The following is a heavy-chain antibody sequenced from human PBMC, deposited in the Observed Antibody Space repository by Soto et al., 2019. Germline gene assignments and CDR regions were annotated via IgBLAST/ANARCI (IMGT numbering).Heavy chain of an antibody. J-gene: IGHJ6*02. V-gene: IGHV3-30-3*01. CDR2: ISYDGSNK. CDR1: GFTFSSYA. CDR3: ARDRTVTTLFVYYYGMDV. D-gene: IGHD4-17*01. Sequence: EGSLRLSCAASGFTFSSYAMHWVRQAPGKGLEWVAVISYDGSNKYYADSVKGRFTISRDNSKNTLYLQMNSLRAEDTAVYYCARDRTVTTLFVYYYGMDVWGQGTTVTVSS.